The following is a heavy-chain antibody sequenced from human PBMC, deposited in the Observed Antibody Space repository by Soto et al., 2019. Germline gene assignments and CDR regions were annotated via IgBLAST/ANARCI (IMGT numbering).Heavy chain of an antibody. CDR2: IIPISGTA. V-gene: IGHV1-69*01. D-gene: IGHD2-2*01. J-gene: IGHJ6*02. CDR1: GGTFSSYA. CDR3: ARSQGSSTSLEIYYYYYYGMDV. Sequence: QVQLVQSGAEVKKPGSSVKVSCKASGGTFSSYAISWVRQAPGQGLEWMGGIIPISGTANYAQKFQARVTITADECTRTGYMELSSLRSEATAVYYCARSQGSSTSLEIYYYYYYGMDVWGQGTTVTVSS.